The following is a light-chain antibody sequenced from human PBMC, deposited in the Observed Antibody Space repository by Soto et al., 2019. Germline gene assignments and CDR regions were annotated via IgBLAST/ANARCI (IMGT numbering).Light chain of an antibody. CDR2: DVS. J-gene: IGLJ2*01. Sequence: QSVLTQPRSVSGSPGQSVTISCTGTSSDVGGYNYVSWYQQHPGKAPKLMIYDVSKRPSGVPDRFSGSKSGNTASLTISGLQAEDADDYYCCSYAGSYDVVFGGGTKLTVL. CDR1: SSDVGGYNY. V-gene: IGLV2-11*01. CDR3: CSYAGSYDVV.